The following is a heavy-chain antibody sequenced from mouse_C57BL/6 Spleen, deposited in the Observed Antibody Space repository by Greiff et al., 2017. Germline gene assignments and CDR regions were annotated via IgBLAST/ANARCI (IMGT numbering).Heavy chain of an antibody. CDR2: IHPNSGST. CDR3: ARSYSNYSYYAMDY. V-gene: IGHV1-64*01. Sequence: VQLQQPGAELVKPGASVKLSCKASGYTFTSYWMHWVKQRPGQGLEWIGMIHPNSGSTNYNEKFKSKATLTVDKSSSTAYMQLSSLTSEDSAVYYCARSYSNYSYYAMDYWGQGTSVTVSS. D-gene: IGHD2-5*01. J-gene: IGHJ4*01. CDR1: GYTFTSYW.